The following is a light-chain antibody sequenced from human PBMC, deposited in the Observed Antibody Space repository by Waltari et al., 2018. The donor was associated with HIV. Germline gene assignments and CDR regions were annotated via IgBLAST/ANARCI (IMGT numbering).Light chain of an antibody. V-gene: IGLV2-23*02. CDR3: CSYAGSSTWV. J-gene: IGLJ3*02. CDR1: SSAVGSYSL. CDR2: EVT. Sequence: SALTQPASVSASPGQSITISCAGTSSAVGSYSLVSWYQPHPDKAPKLIIYEVTTRPSGISTRFSGSKSGNTASLTISGLQAEDEADYYCCSYAGSSTWVFGGGTKLTVL.